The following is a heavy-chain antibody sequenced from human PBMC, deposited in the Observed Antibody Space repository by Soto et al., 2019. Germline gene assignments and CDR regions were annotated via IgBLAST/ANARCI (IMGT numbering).Heavy chain of an antibody. D-gene: IGHD6-19*01. CDR3: ARDSKQWRDYYYYGMDV. CDR2: ISYDGSNK. Sequence: QVQLVESGGGVVQPGRSLRLSCAASGFTFSSYAMHWVRQAPGKGLEWVAVISYDGSNKYYADSVKGRFTISRDNSKNRLYLQMNSLRAEDTAVYYCARDSKQWRDYYYYGMDVWGQGTTVTVSS. V-gene: IGHV3-30-3*01. J-gene: IGHJ6*02. CDR1: GFTFSSYA.